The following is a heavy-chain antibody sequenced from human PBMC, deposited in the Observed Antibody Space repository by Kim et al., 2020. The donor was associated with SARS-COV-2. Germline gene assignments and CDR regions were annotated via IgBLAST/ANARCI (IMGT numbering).Heavy chain of an antibody. J-gene: IGHJ5*02. D-gene: IGHD5-18*01. CDR3: TRDGPIQLWPPGRWFDP. CDR1: GFTFGDYA. Sequence: GGSLRLSCTASGFTFGDYAMSWFRQAPGKGLEWVGFIRSKAYGGTTEYAASVKGRFTISRDDSKSIAYLQMNSLKTEDTAVYYCTRDGPIQLWPPGRWFDPWGQGTLVTVSS. V-gene: IGHV3-49*03. CDR2: IRSKAYGGTT.